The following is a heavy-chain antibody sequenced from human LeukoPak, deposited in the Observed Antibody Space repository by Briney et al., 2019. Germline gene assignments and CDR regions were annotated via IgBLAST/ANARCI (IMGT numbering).Heavy chain of an antibody. Sequence: GESLKISCKGSGYCFTSYWIGWWRQMPGKGLEWMGFIYPGDSDTRYSPSFQGQVTISADNSITTAYLEWSSLKASDTAMYYCARSKEIDYWGQGTLVTVSS. CDR2: IYPGDSDT. D-gene: IGHD5-24*01. CDR1: GYCFTSYW. V-gene: IGHV5-51*01. CDR3: ARSKEIDY. J-gene: IGHJ4*02.